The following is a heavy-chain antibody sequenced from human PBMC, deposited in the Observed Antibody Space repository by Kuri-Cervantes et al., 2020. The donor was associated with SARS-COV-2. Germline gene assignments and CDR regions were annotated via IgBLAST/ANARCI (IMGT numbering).Heavy chain of an antibody. J-gene: IGHJ6*03. V-gene: IGHV3-30-3*01. D-gene: IGHD3-3*01. CDR2: ISYDGSNK. Sequence: GGSLRLSCAASGFTFSSYAMHWVRQAPGKGLEWVAVISYDGSNKYYADSVKGRFTISRDNSKNTPYLQMNSLRAEDTAVYYCARDFWWRGSGHWGPTTTHYYMDVWGKGTTVTVSS. CDR3: ARDFWWRGSGHWGPTTTHYYMDV. CDR1: GFTFSSYA.